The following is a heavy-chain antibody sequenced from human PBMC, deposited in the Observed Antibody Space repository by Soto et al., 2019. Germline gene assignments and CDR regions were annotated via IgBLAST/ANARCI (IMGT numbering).Heavy chain of an antibody. CDR1: GGSFTSRNSV. CDR2: MFYGGST. Sequence: QLQLQESGPGLVKPSETLSLICTVSGGSFTSRNSVWGWIRQPPVKGLEWIGTMFYGGSTYYNPSLKSRVTIYVDTSKNHFSLKLSSVTAADTAVYYCARLGDYGDPPRYWGQGTLVTVSS. V-gene: IGHV4-39*02. D-gene: IGHD4-17*01. J-gene: IGHJ4*02. CDR3: ARLGDYGDPPRY.